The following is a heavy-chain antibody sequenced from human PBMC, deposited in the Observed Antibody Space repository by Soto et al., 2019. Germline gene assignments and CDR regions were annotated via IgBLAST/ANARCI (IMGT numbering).Heavy chain of an antibody. CDR3: ARGPSGRYYYFDY. D-gene: IGHD1-26*01. J-gene: IGHJ4*02. Sequence: SETLSLTCTVSGDSIIAYSWSWVRQPPGKGLEWIGNIHYNGNTKYNPSLKSRVTISIDTSKNQLSLKVTSVTAADTAVYYCARGPSGRYYYFDYWGQGALVTVSS. CDR1: GDSIIAYS. V-gene: IGHV4-59*01. CDR2: IHYNGNT.